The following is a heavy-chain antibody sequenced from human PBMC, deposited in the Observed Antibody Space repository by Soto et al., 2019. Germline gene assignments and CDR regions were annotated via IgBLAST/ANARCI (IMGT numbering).Heavy chain of an antibody. J-gene: IGHJ3*02. CDR2: MNPNSGNT. Sequence: ASVKVSCKASGYTFTSYDINWVRQATGQGLEWMGWMNPNSGNTSYAQKFQGRATMTRNTSISTAYMELSSLRSEDTAVYYCARGPIIVGLSGDAFDIWGQGTMVTVSS. CDR1: GYTFTSYD. D-gene: IGHD1-26*01. V-gene: IGHV1-8*01. CDR3: ARGPIIVGLSGDAFDI.